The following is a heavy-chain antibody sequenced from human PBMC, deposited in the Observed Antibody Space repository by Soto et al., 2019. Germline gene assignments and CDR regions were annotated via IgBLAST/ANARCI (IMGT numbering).Heavy chain of an antibody. CDR2: ISRSGTNL. V-gene: IGHV3-NL1*01. J-gene: IGHJ6*02. CDR1: GFTFHDYA. CDR3: AKDPGGSGSYGSYYYYYGMDV. D-gene: IGHD3-10*01. Sequence: GGSLRLSCAASGFTFHDYAMHWVRQAPGKGLEWVSSISRSGTNLDYADSVKGRFTISRDNSKNTLYLQMNSLRAEDTAVYYCAKDPGGSGSYGSYYYYYGMDVWGQGTTVTVSS.